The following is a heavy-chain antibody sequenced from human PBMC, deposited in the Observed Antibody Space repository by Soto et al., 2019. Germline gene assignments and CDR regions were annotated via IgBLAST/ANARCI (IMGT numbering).Heavy chain of an antibody. D-gene: IGHD1-26*01. V-gene: IGHV1-46*01. CDR1: GYTFTNYY. Sequence: QVQLVQSEAEVKKPGASVKVSCQASGYTFTNYYMHWVRQAAGQGLEWMGMIYPSAGSTSYAQKFQGRLTMTRDTSTSTVYMELSSLRSEDTAVYYCARSIYSGSYGEWSYWGQGTLVTVSS. CDR2: IYPSAGST. CDR3: ARSIYSGSYGEWSY. J-gene: IGHJ4*02.